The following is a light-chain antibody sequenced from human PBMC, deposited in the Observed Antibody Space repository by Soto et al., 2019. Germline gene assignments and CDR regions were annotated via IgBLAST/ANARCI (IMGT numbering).Light chain of an antibody. J-gene: IGKJ4*01. CDR3: QQYNNWPPLT. V-gene: IGKV3-15*01. CDR2: SAS. Sequence: EIVMTQSPATLSVSPGERATLSCRASQSVSNNLAWYQQKPGQAPRLLIYSASTRATGIPARFSGRGSGTEFTLTISSLQSEDFAVYYCQQYNNWPPLTFGGGNKVEIK. CDR1: QSVSNN.